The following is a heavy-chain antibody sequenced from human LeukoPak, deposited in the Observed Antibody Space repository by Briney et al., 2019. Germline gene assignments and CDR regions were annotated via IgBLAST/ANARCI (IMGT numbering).Heavy chain of an antibody. V-gene: IGHV3-30*02. Sequence: GGSLRLSCAASGFTFSSYGMHWVRQAPGKGLEGVAFIRYDGSNKYYADSVKGRFTISRDNSKNTLYLQMNSLRAEDTAVYYCAKTSGTSIAAAGTISKPFDYWGQGTLVTVSS. CDR3: AKTSGTSIAAAGTISKPFDY. CDR1: GFTFSSYG. D-gene: IGHD6-13*01. J-gene: IGHJ4*02. CDR2: IRYDGSNK.